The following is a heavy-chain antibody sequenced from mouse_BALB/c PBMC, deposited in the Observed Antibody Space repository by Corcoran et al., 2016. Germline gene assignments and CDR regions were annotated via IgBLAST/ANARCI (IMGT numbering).Heavy chain of an antibody. CDR2: IGYDGSD. J-gene: IGHJ3*01. D-gene: IGHD1-1*01. CDR3: AREVYYGSSYCFAY. Sequence: EVQLQESGPGLVKPSQSLSLTCSVTGYSITSGFYWNWIRQFPGNKLEWMGYIGYDGSDNYNPSLKNRIAITRDTSKNKFFLKLNSVTTEDTATYYCAREVYYGSSYCFAYWGQGTLVTVSA. V-gene: IGHV3-6*02. CDR1: GYSITSGFY.